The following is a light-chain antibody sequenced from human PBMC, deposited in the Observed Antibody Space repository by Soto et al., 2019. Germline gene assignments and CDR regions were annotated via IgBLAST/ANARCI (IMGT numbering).Light chain of an antibody. J-gene: IGKJ1*01. CDR2: GAS. Sequence: EIVMTQSPATLSVSPGERATLSCGASQSVSSNLAWYQQKPGQAPRLLIYGASTRATGIPARFGGSGSGTEFTLTISSLQSEDFAVYYCQQYNNWPWTFGQGTKVEIK. V-gene: IGKV3-15*01. CDR3: QQYNNWPWT. CDR1: QSVSSN.